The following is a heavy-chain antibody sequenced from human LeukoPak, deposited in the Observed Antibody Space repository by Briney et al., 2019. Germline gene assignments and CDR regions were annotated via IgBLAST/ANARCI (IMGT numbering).Heavy chain of an antibody. J-gene: IGHJ3*02. D-gene: IGHD4-17*01. Sequence: GRSLRPSCAASGFTFDDYAMHWVRQAPGKGLEWVSGISWNSGSIGYADSVKGRFTISRDNAKNSLYLQMNSLRAEDTALYYCAKDWGDYASVNAFDIWGQGTMVTVSS. CDR2: ISWNSGSI. CDR1: GFTFDDYA. V-gene: IGHV3-9*01. CDR3: AKDWGDYASVNAFDI.